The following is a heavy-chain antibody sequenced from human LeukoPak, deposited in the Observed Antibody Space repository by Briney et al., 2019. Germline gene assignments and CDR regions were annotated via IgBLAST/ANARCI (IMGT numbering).Heavy chain of an antibody. CDR1: GFTFRSYG. V-gene: IGHV3-30*03. J-gene: IGHJ6*03. Sequence: GGSLRLSCAASGFTFRSYGMHWVRQAPGKGLEWVAVISYDGSNKYYADSVKGRFTISRDNSKNTLYLQMNSLRAEDTAVYYCARDPDYSNYYYYMDVWGKGTTVTVSS. D-gene: IGHD4-11*01. CDR3: ARDPDYSNYYYYMDV. CDR2: ISYDGSNK.